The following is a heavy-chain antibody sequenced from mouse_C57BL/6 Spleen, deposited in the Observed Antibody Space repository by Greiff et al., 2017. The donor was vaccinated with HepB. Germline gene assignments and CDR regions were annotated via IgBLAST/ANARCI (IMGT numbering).Heavy chain of an antibody. CDR2: IYPGDGDT. D-gene: IGHD1-1*01. CDR1: GYAFSSSW. V-gene: IGHV1-82*01. CDR3: ARGGYYGSFLDY. J-gene: IGHJ2*01. Sequence: LVESGPELVKPGASVKISCKASGYAFSSSWMNWVKQRPGKGLEWIGRIYPGDGDTNYNGKFKGKATLTADKSSSTAYMQLSSLTSEDSAVYFCARGGYYGSFLDYWGQGTTLTVSS.